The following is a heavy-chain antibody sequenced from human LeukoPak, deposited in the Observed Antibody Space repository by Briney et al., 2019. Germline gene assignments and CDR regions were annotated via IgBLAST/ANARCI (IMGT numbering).Heavy chain of an antibody. D-gene: IGHD6-13*01. CDR1: GFTFSRYG. V-gene: IGHV3-30*18. CDR3: AKERQQLVLGYYFDY. Sequence: GGSLRLSCPASGFTFSRYGLHWVRQPPGKGLEWVAVIYYDGSNKYYADSVKGRFTISRDNPKNTLYLQMNSLRAEDTAVYYCAKERQQLVLGYYFDYWGQGTLVTVSS. J-gene: IGHJ4*02. CDR2: IYYDGSNK.